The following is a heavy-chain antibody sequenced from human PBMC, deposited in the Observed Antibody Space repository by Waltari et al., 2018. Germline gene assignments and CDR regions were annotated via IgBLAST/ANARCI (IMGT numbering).Heavy chain of an antibody. V-gene: IGHV3-30*18. J-gene: IGHJ4*02. Sequence: QVQLVESGGGVVQPGRSLRLSCAASGFTFSSFGMHWVRQAPGKGLEWVAVISYDGSNKYYADSVKGRFTISRDNSKNTLYLQMNSLRAEDTAVYYCAKGSSGWQIDYWGQGTLVTVSS. CDR2: ISYDGSNK. CDR1: GFTFSSFG. D-gene: IGHD6-19*01. CDR3: AKGSSGWQIDY.